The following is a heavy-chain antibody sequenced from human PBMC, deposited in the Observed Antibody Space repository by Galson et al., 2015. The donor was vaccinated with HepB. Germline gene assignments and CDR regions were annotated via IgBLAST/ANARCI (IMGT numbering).Heavy chain of an antibody. CDR1: GFTFSSYA. D-gene: IGHD6-13*01. Sequence: SLRLSCAASGFTFSSYAMSWVRQAPGKGLEWVSAISGSGGSTYYADSVKGRFTISRDNSKNTLYLQMNSLRAEDTAVYYCAKDSSWYRLGHDSVFDYWGRGTLVTVSS. CDR3: AKDSSWYRLGHDSVFDY. CDR2: ISGSGGST. V-gene: IGHV3-23*01. J-gene: IGHJ4*02.